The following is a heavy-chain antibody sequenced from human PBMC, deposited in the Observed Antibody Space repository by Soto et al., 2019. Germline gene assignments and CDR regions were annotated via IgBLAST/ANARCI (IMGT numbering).Heavy chain of an antibody. CDR3: FCDGQYYDFWSGYVMDV. Sequence: GVSVKVCSKAPGYTYTSYGIRWVRQAPGQGLEWMGWISAYNGNTNYAQKLQGRVTMTTDTSTSTAYMELRSLRSDDTAVYYCFCDGQYYDFWSGYVMDVWGKGTTVTVSS. V-gene: IGHV1-18*01. CDR2: ISAYNGNT. D-gene: IGHD3-3*01. CDR1: GYTYTSYG. J-gene: IGHJ6*04.